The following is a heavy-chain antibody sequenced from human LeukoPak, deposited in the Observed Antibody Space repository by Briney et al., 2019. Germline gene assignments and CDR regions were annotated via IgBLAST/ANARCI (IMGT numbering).Heavy chain of an antibody. CDR1: GYSIRSGYY. CDR3: ARHSRVSYYFDY. Sequence: SETLSLTCAVSGYSIRSGYYSGWIRQPPGKGPEWIGSIYHSGSTYYNPSLKSRVTISVDTSKNQFSLKLSSVTAADTAVYYCARHSRVSYYFDYWGQGTLVTVSS. J-gene: IGHJ4*02. V-gene: IGHV4-38-2*01. CDR2: IYHSGST.